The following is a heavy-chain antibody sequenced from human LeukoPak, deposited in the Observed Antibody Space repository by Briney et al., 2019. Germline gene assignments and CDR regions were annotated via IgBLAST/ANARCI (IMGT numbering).Heavy chain of an antibody. Sequence: ASVKVSCKASGYTFTNYYINWIRQAPGQGLEWMGWINPNRGGTSYAQNFQGRVTMTRDTPITTAYMELSRLRSDDTAVYYCARRQIDCSTTSCYVDYWGQGTLVTVSS. CDR2: INPNRGGT. CDR3: ARRQIDCSTTSCYVDY. J-gene: IGHJ4*02. D-gene: IGHD2-2*01. V-gene: IGHV1-2*02. CDR1: GYTFTNYY.